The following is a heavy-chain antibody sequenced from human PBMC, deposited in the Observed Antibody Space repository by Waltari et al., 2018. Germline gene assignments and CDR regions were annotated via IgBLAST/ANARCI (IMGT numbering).Heavy chain of an antibody. CDR1: GGPFSSYD. CDR2: IIPIFGTA. J-gene: IGHJ4*02. V-gene: IGHV1-69*01. CDR3: ARDVTLSGDSYFDY. D-gene: IGHD7-27*01. Sequence: QVQLVQSGAEVKKPGSSVKVSCKASGGPFSSYDISWVRQAPGQGLEWMGGIIPIFGTANYAQKFQGRVTITADESTSTAYMELSSLRSEDTAVYYCARDVTLSGDSYFDYWGQGTLVTVSS.